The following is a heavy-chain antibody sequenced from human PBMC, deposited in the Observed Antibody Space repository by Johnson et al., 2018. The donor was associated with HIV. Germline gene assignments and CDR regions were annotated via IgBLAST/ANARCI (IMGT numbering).Heavy chain of an antibody. CDR1: GFTFSDSY. CDR2: ISGRGITI. CDR3: ASYVDDPGHVSMIPGGAFDV. D-gene: IGHD3-22*01. V-gene: IGHV3-11*04. J-gene: IGHJ3*01. Sequence: QEQLVESGGGLVKPGGSLRLSCAASGFTFSDSYMSWIRQAPGKGLEWVSYISGRGITIYYSDSVKGRFTISRDHAKNSLYLQMNSLRAEDTAMYYCASYVDDPGHVSMIPGGAFDVWGQGTMVTVSS.